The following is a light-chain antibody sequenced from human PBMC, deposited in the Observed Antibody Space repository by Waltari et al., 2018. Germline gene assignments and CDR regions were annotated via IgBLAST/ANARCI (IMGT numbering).Light chain of an antibody. V-gene: IGLV2-14*01. Sequence: QSALTQPASVSGSPGQSITIPCTGTSSDIGSYTYVSWYQQHPGKAPKLMIYEVSNRPSGRSERFSGSKACNTASLTITELQAEDEADYYCSSYAGNDLVIFGGGTKLTVL. J-gene: IGLJ2*01. CDR3: SSYAGNDLVI. CDR2: EVS. CDR1: SSDIGSYTY.